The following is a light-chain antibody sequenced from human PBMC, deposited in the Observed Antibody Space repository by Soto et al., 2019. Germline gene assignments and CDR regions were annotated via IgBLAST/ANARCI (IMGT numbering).Light chain of an antibody. CDR1: QTIGSW. Sequence: DIQMTQSPSSVSASVGDRVTITCRASQTIGSWLAWYQQKPGKAPNLLIYAASTLQSGVPSRFSGSGSGTDFALTISSLQPEDFAIYYCQQANTFPPTFGGGTKVEFK. CDR3: QQANTFPPT. J-gene: IGKJ4*01. CDR2: AAS. V-gene: IGKV1-12*01.